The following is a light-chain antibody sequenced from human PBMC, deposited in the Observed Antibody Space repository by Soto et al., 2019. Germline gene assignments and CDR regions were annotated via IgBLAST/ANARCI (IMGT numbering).Light chain of an antibody. Sequence: QSALTQPASVSGSPGQSITISCTGTISDVGGYNYVSWYQQHPGKAPKLMIYDVSNRPSGVSNRFSGSKSGNTASLTISGLQADDEADYSCSSYTSSNTYVFGTGTKLTVL. CDR2: DVS. J-gene: IGLJ1*01. V-gene: IGLV2-14*01. CDR3: SSYTSSNTYV. CDR1: ISDVGGYNY.